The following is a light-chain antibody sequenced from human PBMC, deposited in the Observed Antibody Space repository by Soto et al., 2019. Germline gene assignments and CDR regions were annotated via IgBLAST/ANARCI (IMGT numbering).Light chain of an antibody. CDR1: QSVSLN. V-gene: IGKV3-15*01. Sequence: ETVMTQSPATLSVSPGGRVTLSCRASQSVSLNLAWYQQKPGQAPRLLIYGASTRPIGIPDRFTGSGSGTEFTLSITDLQAEDFALYYCQQYHDWPPITFGQGTRLEIK. J-gene: IGKJ5*01. CDR3: QQYHDWPPIT. CDR2: GAS.